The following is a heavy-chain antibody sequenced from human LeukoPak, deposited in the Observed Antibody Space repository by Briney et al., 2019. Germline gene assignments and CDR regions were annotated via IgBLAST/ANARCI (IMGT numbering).Heavy chain of an antibody. CDR1: GYTFTSYD. CDR3: ARGFRGVIITAYYYYYYMDV. Sequence: GAVKVSCKASGYTFTSYDIKWGRQAPGEGGERMGWMNPKRGNTDYAQKLQGRGTMTRKTSIGTAYMELTSLRSQDTAVYYCARGFRGVIITAYYYYYYMDVWGKGTTVPVSS. CDR2: MNPKRGNT. D-gene: IGHD3-10*01. V-gene: IGHV1-8*01. J-gene: IGHJ6*03.